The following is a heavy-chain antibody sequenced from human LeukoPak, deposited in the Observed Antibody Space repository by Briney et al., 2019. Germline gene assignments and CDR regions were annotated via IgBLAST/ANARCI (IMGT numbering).Heavy chain of an antibody. J-gene: IGHJ4*02. CDR2: ISSSGSTI. D-gene: IGHD3-22*01. V-gene: IGHV3-11*04. CDR1: GFTFSDYY. Sequence: GGSLRLSCAASGFTFSDYYMSWIRQALGRGLEWVSYISSSGSTIYYADSVKGRFTISRDNAKNSLYLQMNSLRAEDTAVYYCARGRYYDSSGYLDYWGQGTLVTVSS. CDR3: ARGRYYDSSGYLDY.